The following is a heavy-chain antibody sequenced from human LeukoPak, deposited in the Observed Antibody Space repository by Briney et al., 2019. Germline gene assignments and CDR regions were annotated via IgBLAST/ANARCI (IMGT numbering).Heavy chain of an antibody. CDR3: ARLANYVPVY. CDR2: VHHSGRT. J-gene: IGHJ4*02. V-gene: IGHV4-38-2*02. D-gene: IGHD1-7*01. Sequence: SETLSLTCTVSGYSISTNYSWGWIRQPPGKGLEWIGSVHHSGRTYYNPSLKSRLTISLETSKKHFPLKLSSVTSADTAVYYCARLANYVPVYWGQGSLVTVSS. CDR1: GYSISTNYS.